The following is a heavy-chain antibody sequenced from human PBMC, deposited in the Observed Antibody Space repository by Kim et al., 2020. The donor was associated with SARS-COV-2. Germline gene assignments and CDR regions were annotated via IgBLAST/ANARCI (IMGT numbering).Heavy chain of an antibody. D-gene: IGHD3-10*01. Sequence: GGSLRLSCAASGFTFSSYGMHWVRQAPGKGLEWVAVIWYDGSNKYYADSVKGRFTISRDNSKNTLYLQMNSLRAEDTAVYYCARGSWGSGSYLDYWGQGTLVTVSS. CDR1: GFTFSSYG. J-gene: IGHJ4*02. V-gene: IGHV3-33*01. CDR2: IWYDGSNK. CDR3: ARGSWGSGSYLDY.